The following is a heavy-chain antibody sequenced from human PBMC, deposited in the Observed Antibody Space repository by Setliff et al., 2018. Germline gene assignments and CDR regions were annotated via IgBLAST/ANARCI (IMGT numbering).Heavy chain of an antibody. J-gene: IGHJ5*02. CDR3: AAYYGNRGGPAS. CDR1: GYSISRGNYY. V-gene: IGHV4-30-4*08. D-gene: IGHD3-10*01. CDR2: IYHSGST. Sequence: PSETLSLTCTVSGYSISRGNYYWSWIRQPPGKGLEWIGYIYHSGSTFYNPSLKSRVTISVDTSKNQVSLKLSSVTAADTAIYYCAAYYGNRGGPASWGQGTLVTVSS.